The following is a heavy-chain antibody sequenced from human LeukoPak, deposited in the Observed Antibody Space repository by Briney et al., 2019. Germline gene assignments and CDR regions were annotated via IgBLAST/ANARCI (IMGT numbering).Heavy chain of an antibody. CDR1: GFTFSDYY. CDR3: ASRIRVGDYGMDV. V-gene: IGHV3-11*04. J-gene: IGHJ6*02. Sequence: PGGSLRLSCAASGFTFSDYYMSWFRQAPGQGPECISYISKSGSTIYYADSVKGRFTISRDNAKDSLYVQMNSLRAEDTAVYYCASRIRVGDYGMDVWGQGTTVTVSS. CDR2: ISKSGSTI. D-gene: IGHD2-15*01.